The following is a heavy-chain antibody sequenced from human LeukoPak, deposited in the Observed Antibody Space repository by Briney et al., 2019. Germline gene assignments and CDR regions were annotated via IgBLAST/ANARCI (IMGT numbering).Heavy chain of an antibody. J-gene: IGHJ4*02. CDR3: ARVAIAVAGPYIDY. V-gene: IGHV1-2*02. CDR1: GYTFTSYY. CDR2: INPNSGGT. D-gene: IGHD6-19*01. Sequence: GASVKVSCKASGYTFTSYYMHWVRQAPGQGLEWMGWINPNSGGTNYAQKFQGRVTMTRDTSISTAYMELSRLRSDDTAVYYCARVAIAVAGPYIDYWGQGTLVTVSS.